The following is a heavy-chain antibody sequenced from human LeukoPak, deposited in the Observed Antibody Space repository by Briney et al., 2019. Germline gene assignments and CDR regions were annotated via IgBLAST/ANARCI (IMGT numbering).Heavy chain of an antibody. J-gene: IGHJ4*02. V-gene: IGHV3-7*01. Sequence: PGGSLRLSCAVSGFTFSSYWMSWVRQAPGKGLEWVANIKQDGSEKYYVDSVKGRFTISRDNAKKSLYLQMNSLRAEDTAVYYCATPKRGDGYNPFDYWGQGTLVTVSS. CDR3: ATPKRGDGYNPFDY. CDR2: IKQDGSEK. CDR1: GFTFSSYW. D-gene: IGHD5-24*01.